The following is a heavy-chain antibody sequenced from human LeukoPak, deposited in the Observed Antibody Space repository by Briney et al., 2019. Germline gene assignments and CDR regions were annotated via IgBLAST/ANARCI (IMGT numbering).Heavy chain of an antibody. D-gene: IGHD6-19*01. CDR1: GFTFSIYA. V-gene: IGHV3-23*01. CDR3: AKVPLSAGGWYEY. CDR2: ISGSGGST. Sequence: PGGSLRLSRAASGFTFSIYAMSWVRQAPWKGLEWVSAISGSGGSTYCAHSVKGRFTISRDNSKNTLYLQMNSLRAEDTAFYYCAKVPLSAGGWYEYWGQGTLVTVSS. J-gene: IGHJ4*02.